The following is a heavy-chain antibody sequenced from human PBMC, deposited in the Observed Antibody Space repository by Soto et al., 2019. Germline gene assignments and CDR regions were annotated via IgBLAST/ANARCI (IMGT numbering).Heavy chain of an antibody. J-gene: IGHJ6*02. CDR1: GYTFTSYG. CDR3: ARDGSRYDFWSGYHSLYYGMDV. Sequence: ASVKVSCKASGYTFTSYGISWVRQAPGQGLEWMGWISAYNGNTNYAQKLQGRVTMTTDTSTSTAYMELRSLRSDDTAVYYCARDGSRYDFWSGYHSLYYGMDVWGQGTTVTVSS. D-gene: IGHD3-3*01. V-gene: IGHV1-18*01. CDR2: ISAYNGNT.